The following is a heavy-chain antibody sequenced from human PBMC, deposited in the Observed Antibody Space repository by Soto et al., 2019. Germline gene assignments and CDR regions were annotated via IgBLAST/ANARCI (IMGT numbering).Heavy chain of an antibody. V-gene: IGHV3-74*01. D-gene: IGHD2-15*01. Sequence: EVQLVASGGGLVQPGGSMRLSCAASGFTISSDWMHWVRQAPGKGLVWVSRINTDGRSTSYADSVNGRFTTSRDNAKNTLYLQRNTLRAEDTGVYYCTRRLSVVGTSSFGYWGQGTLVSVSS. CDR2: INTDGRST. CDR3: TRRLSVVGTSSFGY. J-gene: IGHJ4*02. CDR1: GFTISSDW.